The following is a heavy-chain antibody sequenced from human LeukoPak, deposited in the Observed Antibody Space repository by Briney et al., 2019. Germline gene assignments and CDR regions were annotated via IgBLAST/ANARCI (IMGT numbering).Heavy chain of an antibody. V-gene: IGHV1-2*02. J-gene: IGHJ5*02. CDR3: ARRALFGDSGYDYNWFDP. CDR2: INPDSGGT. Sequence: ASVKVSCKASGYSFADYYMHWVRQAPGQGFEWMGWINPDSGGTNYAQKFQGRVTMTRDTSISTAYMELSRLRSNDTAVYYCARRALFGDSGYDYNWFDPWGQGTLVTVSS. D-gene: IGHD5-12*01. CDR1: GYSFADYY.